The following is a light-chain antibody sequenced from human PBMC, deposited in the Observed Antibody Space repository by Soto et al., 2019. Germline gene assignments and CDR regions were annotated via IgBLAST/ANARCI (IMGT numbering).Light chain of an antibody. J-gene: IGKJ3*01. V-gene: IGKV1-39*01. CDR2: AAS. CDR1: QSISSY. CDR3: QQSYSTPST. Sequence: DIQMTQSPSSLSASVGDRVTITCRASQSISSYLNLYQQKPGKAPKLLIYAASSLQSGVPSRFSGSGSGTDFTHTISSLQPEDFATYYCQQSYSTPSTFGPGTKVDIK.